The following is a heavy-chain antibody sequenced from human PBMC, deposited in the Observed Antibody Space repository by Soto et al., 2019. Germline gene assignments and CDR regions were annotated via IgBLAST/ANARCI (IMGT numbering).Heavy chain of an antibody. J-gene: IGHJ4*02. CDR2: IWYDGSNK. CDR1: GFTFSSYG. CDR3: ASDRSDIVLMVYVPAGFDY. V-gene: IGHV3-33*01. Sequence: GGSLRLSCAASGFTFSSYGMHWVRQAPGKGLEWVAVIWYDGSNKYYADSVKGRFTISRDNSKNTLYLQMNSLRAEDTAVYYCASDRSDIVLMVYVPAGFDYWGQGTLVTVSS. D-gene: IGHD2-8*01.